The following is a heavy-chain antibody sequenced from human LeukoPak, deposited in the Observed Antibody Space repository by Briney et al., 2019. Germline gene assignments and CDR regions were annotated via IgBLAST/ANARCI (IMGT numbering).Heavy chain of an antibody. CDR2: INGGSGNS. D-gene: IGHD5-18*01. CDR3: AKGQGYNYGDSIDY. Sequence: PGGSLRLSCAASGFTFNNYAMTWVRQAPGKGLEWVSVINGGSGNSYYADSVKGRFTVSRDNSKNTLYLQMNSLRDEDTAVYYCAKGQGYNYGDSIDYRGQGTLVTVSS. CDR1: GFTFNNYA. V-gene: IGHV3-23*01. J-gene: IGHJ4*02.